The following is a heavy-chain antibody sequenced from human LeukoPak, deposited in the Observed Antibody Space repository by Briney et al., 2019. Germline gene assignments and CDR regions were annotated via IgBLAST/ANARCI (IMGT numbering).Heavy chain of an antibody. J-gene: IGHJ6*03. CDR1: GFTFSSHA. CDR2: ISYSAIST. CDR3: AKDVRFGENYYYYYMDV. Sequence: GGSLRLSCAASGFTFSSHAMNWVRQAPGKGPGWVSGISYSAISTYYADSVKGRFTISRDSSKNTLYLQMNSPRAEDTAIYYCAKDVRFGENYYYYYMDVWGKGTTVTVSS. V-gene: IGHV3-23*01. D-gene: IGHD3-3*01.